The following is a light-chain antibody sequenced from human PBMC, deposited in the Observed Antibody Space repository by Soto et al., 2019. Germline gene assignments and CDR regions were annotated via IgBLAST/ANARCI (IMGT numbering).Light chain of an antibody. J-gene: IGLJ1*01. CDR1: SSDVGAYNS. CDR3: SSATSCSTYL. V-gene: IGLV2-14*03. CDR2: SVT. Sequence: QSALTQPASVSGSPGQSITISCTGTSSDVGAYNSVSWYQQHPDKAPKLIIFSVTSRTSGLSDRFSGSKSDNTASLTISGLRTEDEADYYCSSATSCSTYLFGTGTKVTVL.